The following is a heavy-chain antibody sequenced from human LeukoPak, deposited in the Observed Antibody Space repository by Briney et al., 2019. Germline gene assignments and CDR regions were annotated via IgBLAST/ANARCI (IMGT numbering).Heavy chain of an antibody. D-gene: IGHD6-19*01. Sequence: GGSLRLSCAASGFTFDDYGMSWVRQAPGKGLDWVSGITWNGDSKGYADSVKGRFTISRDNAKNSLYLQMNSLRAEDTALYYCARWSSIKVAATENYWGQGTLVTVSS. V-gene: IGHV3-20*04. CDR1: GFTFDDYG. J-gene: IGHJ4*02. CDR2: ITWNGDSK. CDR3: ARWSSIKVAATENY.